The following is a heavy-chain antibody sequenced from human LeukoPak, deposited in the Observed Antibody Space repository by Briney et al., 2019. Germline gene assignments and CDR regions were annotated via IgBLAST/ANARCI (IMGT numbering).Heavy chain of an antibody. D-gene: IGHD3-22*01. Sequence: GGSLRLSCAASGFTVSTNYMSWVRQAPGKGLEWVSIIHTGGTTYYADSVKGRFTISRDNSKNTLHLQMNSLRAEETAVYYCARVSGYDYRDRRNFNMDVWGKGTTVTVSS. CDR3: ARVSGYDYRDRRNFNMDV. J-gene: IGHJ6*03. CDR2: IHTGGTT. V-gene: IGHV3-53*01. CDR1: GFTVSTNY.